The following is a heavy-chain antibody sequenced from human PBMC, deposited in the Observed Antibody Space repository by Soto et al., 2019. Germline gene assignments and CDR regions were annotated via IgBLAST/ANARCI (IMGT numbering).Heavy chain of an antibody. Sequence: GGSLRLSCAASVFIVNNYCMHWVRQAPGKGLEWVAVISYDGSNKYYADSVKGRFTISRDNSNNTLSLQMHILRVEDTAVYFCAKGGYYSLFNIWGQGTTVTVSS. D-gene: IGHD3-16*01. J-gene: IGHJ3*02. CDR1: VFIVNNYC. V-gene: IGHV3-30*18. CDR3: AKGGYYSLFNI. CDR2: ISYDGSNK.